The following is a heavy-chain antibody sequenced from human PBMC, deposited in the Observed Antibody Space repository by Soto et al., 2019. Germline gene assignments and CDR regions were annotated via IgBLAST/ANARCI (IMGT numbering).Heavy chain of an antibody. CDR3: ARDQLELYLFTTNIDY. V-gene: IGHV3-48*01. J-gene: IGHJ4*02. D-gene: IGHD1-1*01. Sequence: EVQLVESGGGLVQPGGSLRLSCAASGFTFSSYSMNWVRQAPGKGLEWVSYISSSSSTIYYADSVKGRFTISRDNAKNSLYLQMNSLRAEDTAVYYCARDQLELYLFTTNIDYWGQGTLVTVSS. CDR1: GFTFSSYS. CDR2: ISSSSSTI.